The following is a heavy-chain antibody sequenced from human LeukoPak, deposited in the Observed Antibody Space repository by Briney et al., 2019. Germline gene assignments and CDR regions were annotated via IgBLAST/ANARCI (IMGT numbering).Heavy chain of an antibody. J-gene: IGHJ3*02. CDR2: IKQDGSEK. CDR3: ARSPTTDIAVVPAALGAFDI. CDR1: GFTFSSYW. D-gene: IGHD2-2*01. Sequence: GGSLRLSCAASGFTFSSYWMSWVRQAPGKGLEWVANIKQDGSEKYYVDSVKGRFTISRDNAKNSLYLQMNSLRAEDTAVYYCARSPTTDIAVVPAALGAFDIGGQGTMVTVSS. V-gene: IGHV3-7*01.